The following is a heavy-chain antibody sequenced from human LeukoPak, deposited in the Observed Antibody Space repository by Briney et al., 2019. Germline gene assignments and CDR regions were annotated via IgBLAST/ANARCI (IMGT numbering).Heavy chain of an antibody. CDR1: GFTFSSYG. CDR3: AKESRTIGYSYGYAMVSYFDY. V-gene: IGHV3-33*06. CDR2: IWYDGGNK. Sequence: GGSLRLSCAASGFTFSSYGMHWVRQAPGKGLEWVAVIWYDGGNKYYADSVKGRFTISRDNSKNTLYLQMNSLRAEDTAVYYCAKESRTIGYSYGYAMVSYFDYWGQGTLVTVSS. D-gene: IGHD5-18*01. J-gene: IGHJ4*02.